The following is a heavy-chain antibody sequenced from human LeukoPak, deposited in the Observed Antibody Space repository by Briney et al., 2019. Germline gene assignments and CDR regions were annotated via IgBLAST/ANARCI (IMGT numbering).Heavy chain of an antibody. CDR3: ARAAYNSSPDC. J-gene: IGHJ4*02. CDR1: GFTFSSYS. Sequence: GGSLRLSCAASGFTFSSYSMNWVRQAPGKGLEWVSYVSPSSSTMFYADSVKGRFTISRDNAKSSLYLHMNSLRDEDTAVYYCARAAYNSSPDCWGQGTLVTVSS. D-gene: IGHD6-13*01. CDR2: VSPSSSTM. V-gene: IGHV3-48*02.